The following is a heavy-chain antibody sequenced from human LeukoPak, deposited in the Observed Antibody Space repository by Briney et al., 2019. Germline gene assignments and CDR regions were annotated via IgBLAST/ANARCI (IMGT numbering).Heavy chain of an antibody. Sequence: GASVKVSCKASGYTFTGYYMHWVRQAPGQGLEWMGWINPNSGGTNYAQKFQGRVTMTRDTSISTAYMELSRLRSDDTAVYYCARVLPYYSDSSGPYYFGYWAQGTRVTVSS. J-gene: IGHJ4*02. CDR3: ARVLPYYSDSSGPYYFGY. D-gene: IGHD3-22*01. CDR1: GYTFTGYY. V-gene: IGHV1-2*02. CDR2: INPNSGGT.